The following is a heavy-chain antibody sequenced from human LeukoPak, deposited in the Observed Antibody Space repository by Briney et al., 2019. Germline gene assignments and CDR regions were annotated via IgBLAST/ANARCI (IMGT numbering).Heavy chain of an antibody. CDR2: INHYCGGT. CDR1: EYTFTVYY. J-gene: IGHJ4*02. V-gene: IGHV1-2*02. CDR3: VKYCACSSTGSQNFDY. D-gene: IGHD2-2*01. Sequence: ASVTVSFKASEYTFTVYYMHWMRQPPAQGLEWMGWINHYCGGTNYAQKFQGRLIITSDTSFNTAYLELTRLRSDDTAVYYCVKYCACSSTGSQNFDYWGQGTLVTVPS.